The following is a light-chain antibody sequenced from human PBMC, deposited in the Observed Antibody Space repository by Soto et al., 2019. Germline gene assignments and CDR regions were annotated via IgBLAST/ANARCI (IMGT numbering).Light chain of an antibody. CDR1: QSVSANY. V-gene: IGKV3-20*01. CDR2: GAS. CDR3: QQYGSSGT. J-gene: IGKJ1*01. Sequence: EIVLTQSPDTLSLSPGQRATLSCRASQSVSANYVAWYQQKPGQAPRLLIDGASSRATGIPDRFSGSGSGTDFTLTISRLEPEDFAVYYCQQYGSSGTFGQGTKVDIK.